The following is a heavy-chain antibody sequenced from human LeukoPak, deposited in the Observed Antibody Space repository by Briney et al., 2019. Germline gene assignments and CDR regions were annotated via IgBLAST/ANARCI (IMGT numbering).Heavy chain of an antibody. CDR3: ATSGLGHYYFDY. CDR1: GFTFSSYA. V-gene: IGHV3-74*01. CDR2: STNDGSGT. Sequence: GGSLRLSCAASGFTFSSYAMSWVRQVPGKGPMWVSRSTNDGSGTGYADSVKGRFTISRDNAKNMLYLQMNSLRVEDTAVYYCATSGLGHYYFDYWGQGSLVTVSS. D-gene: IGHD3-10*01. J-gene: IGHJ4*02.